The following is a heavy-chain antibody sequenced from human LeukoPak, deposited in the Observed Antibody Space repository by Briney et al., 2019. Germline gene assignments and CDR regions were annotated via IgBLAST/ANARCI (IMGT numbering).Heavy chain of an antibody. CDR2: ISSSTNTI. J-gene: IGHJ3*02. Sequence: PGGSLRLSCAASGFPFSSYSMNWVRQAPGKGLEWVSYISSSTNTIYYADSVKGRFTISRDNAKNSLYLQMNSLRAEDTAVYYCARGRHIVVVTNAFDIWGQGTMVTVSS. CDR1: GFPFSSYS. V-gene: IGHV3-48*01. D-gene: IGHD2-21*02. CDR3: ARGRHIVVVTNAFDI.